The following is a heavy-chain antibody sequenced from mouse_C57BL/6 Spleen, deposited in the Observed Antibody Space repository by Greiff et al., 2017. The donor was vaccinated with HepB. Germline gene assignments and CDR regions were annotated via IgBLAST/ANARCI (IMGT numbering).Heavy chain of an antibody. V-gene: IGHV14-4*01. Sequence: EVQVVESGAELVRPGASVKLSCTASGFNIKDDYMHWVKQRPEQGLEWIGWIDPENGDTEYASKFQGKATITADTSSNTAYLQLSSLTSEDTAVYYCNRQLRLRGYWGQGTTLTVSS. CDR2: IDPENGDT. CDR3: NRQLRLRGY. J-gene: IGHJ2*01. CDR1: GFNIKDDY. D-gene: IGHD3-2*02.